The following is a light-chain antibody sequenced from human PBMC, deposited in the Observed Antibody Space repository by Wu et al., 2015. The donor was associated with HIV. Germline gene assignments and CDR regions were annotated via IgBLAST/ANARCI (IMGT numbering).Light chain of an antibody. Sequence: EIVMTQSPDTLSVSPGERATLSCRASQNINNNLAWYQQKPGQPPRLLIYGASTRATGIPVRFSGSGSGTEFTLTISSLQSEDFAVYYCQQYNNWRTFGQGTKVEIK. CDR2: GAS. V-gene: IGKV3-15*01. CDR3: QQYNNWRT. J-gene: IGKJ1*01. CDR1: QNINNN.